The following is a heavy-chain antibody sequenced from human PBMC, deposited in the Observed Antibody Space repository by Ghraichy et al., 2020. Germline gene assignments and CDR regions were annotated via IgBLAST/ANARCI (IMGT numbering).Heavy chain of an antibody. CDR1: GFPFSTYD. D-gene: IGHD3-3*02. CDR2: FFQKSGTT. V-gene: IGHV3-23*01. J-gene: IGHJ4*02. Sequence: GGSLRLSCVASGFPFSTYDMSWVRQAPGKGLAWVSVFFQKSGTTFYADSVEGRFTISRDNSKNTLYLQMNSLRADDTAVYYCTKGAHLDYWGQGTLVTVAS. CDR3: TKGAHLDY.